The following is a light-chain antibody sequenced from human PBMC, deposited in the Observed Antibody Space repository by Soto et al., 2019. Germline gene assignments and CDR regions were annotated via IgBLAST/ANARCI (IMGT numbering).Light chain of an antibody. Sequence: AIRITQSPSSLSASTGDRVTITCRASQGISSYLAWYQQKPGKAPKLLIYAASTLQSGVPSRCSGSGSGTDFTLTISGLQSEDFATYYCQQYYSYPPTFGQGTKVEIK. V-gene: IGKV1-8*01. CDR2: AAS. CDR1: QGISSY. J-gene: IGKJ1*01. CDR3: QQYYSYPPT.